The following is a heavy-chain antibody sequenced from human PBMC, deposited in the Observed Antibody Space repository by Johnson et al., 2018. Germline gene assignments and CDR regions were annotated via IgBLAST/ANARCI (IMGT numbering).Heavy chain of an antibody. CDR2: ISNDGSTP. CDR1: GFTFGNYW. J-gene: IGHJ4*02. CDR3: ARGRPGNYLDY. V-gene: IGHV3-74*01. Sequence: VQLQESGGDLVQXGGSLRLSCAASGFTFGNYWMYWVRPAPGKGLVWVSRISNDGSTPTYADSGKGRFTISRDNAKSTLYLQMNSLRAEDTAVYYCARGRPGNYLDYWGQGTLVTVSS.